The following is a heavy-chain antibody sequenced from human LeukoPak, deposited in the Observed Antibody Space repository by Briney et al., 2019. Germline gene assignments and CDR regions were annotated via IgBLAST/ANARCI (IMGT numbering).Heavy chain of an antibody. D-gene: IGHD5-12*01. V-gene: IGHV1-2*02. Sequence: ASVKVSCKASGYTFTGYYMHWVRQAPGQGLGWMGWINPNSGGTNYAQKFQGRVTMTRDTSISTAYMELSRLRSDDTAVYYCAREGGYGDYGMDVWGQGTTVTVSS. CDR3: AREGGYGDYGMDV. CDR2: INPNSGGT. CDR1: GYTFTGYY. J-gene: IGHJ6*02.